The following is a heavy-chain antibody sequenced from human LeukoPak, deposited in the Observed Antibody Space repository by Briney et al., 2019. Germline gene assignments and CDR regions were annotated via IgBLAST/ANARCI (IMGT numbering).Heavy chain of an antibody. D-gene: IGHD6-25*01. J-gene: IGHJ3*02. V-gene: IGHV1-69*05. CDR2: IIPIFVTA. Sequence: SVKVSCQASGGTFSSYAISWVRQAPGPGLEWMGGIIPIFVTAIYAQKFQCRVTITTDESTPSAYMALSGLRSEDTAAYCSTLLHAAATPDAFDIWGQGTMVTVSS. CDR3: TLLHAAATPDAFDI. CDR1: GGTFSSYA.